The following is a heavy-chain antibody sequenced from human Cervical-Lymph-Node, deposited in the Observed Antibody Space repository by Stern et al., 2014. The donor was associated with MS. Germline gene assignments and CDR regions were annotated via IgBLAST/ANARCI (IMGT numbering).Heavy chain of an antibody. CDR3: ARHLGSHESGWFDP. D-gene: IGHD1-26*01. J-gene: IGHJ5*02. CDR1: GGTLISYP. CDR2: IMPILGTS. Sequence: QVQLVESGAEVQTPGSSVKVSCQASGGTLISYPISWVRPAPGQGLEWLGGIMPILGTSNYAHKFQGRVTITADESTTTIYMELRSLKSEDTAVYYCARHLGSHESGWFDPWGQGTLVTVSS. V-gene: IGHV1-69*01.